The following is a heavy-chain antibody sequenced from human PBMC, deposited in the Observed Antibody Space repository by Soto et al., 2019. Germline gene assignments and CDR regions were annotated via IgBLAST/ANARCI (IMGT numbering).Heavy chain of an antibody. V-gene: IGHV3-30*18. CDR1: GFTFSSYG. D-gene: IGHD3-3*01. CDR2: ISYDGGNK. CDR3: AKPVSYYDFWSGPPKTYYFDY. J-gene: IGHJ4*02. Sequence: GGSLRLSCAASGFTFSSYGMHWVRQAPGKGLEWVAVISYDGGNKYYADSVKGRFTISRDNSKNTLYLQMNSLRAEDTAVYYCAKPVSYYDFWSGPPKTYYFDYWGQGTLVTVSS.